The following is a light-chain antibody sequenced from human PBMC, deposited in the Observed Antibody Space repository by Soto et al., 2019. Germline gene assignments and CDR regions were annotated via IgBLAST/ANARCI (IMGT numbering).Light chain of an antibody. V-gene: IGKV2-30*01. CDR2: KVS. CDR1: QSLAYIDGNTY. CDR3: MQGTYWSPYT. J-gene: IGKJ2*01. Sequence: EVVMTQSPLSLPVTLGQPASISCRSSQSLAYIDGNTYLSWFQQRPGKSPRRLLYKVSNRESGVPDRFSGSGSGPDFTLKISRVEAEDVGVYYCMQGTYWSPYTFGQGTKLDIK.